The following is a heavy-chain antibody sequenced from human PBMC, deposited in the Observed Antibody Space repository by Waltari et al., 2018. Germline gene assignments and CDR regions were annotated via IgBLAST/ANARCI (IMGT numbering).Heavy chain of an antibody. V-gene: IGHV3-21*01. CDR2: ISSSSSYI. CDR1: GFTFSSYS. D-gene: IGHD3-22*01. CDR3: ASPSRGYYDSSGYQPFDY. Sequence: EVQLVESGGGLVKPGGSLRLSCAASGFTFSSYSMNWVRQAPGKGLAWVSSISSSSSYIYYSDSVKGRCTISRDNAKNSLYLQMNSLRAEDTAVYYCASPSRGYYDSSGYQPFDYWGQGTLVTVSS. J-gene: IGHJ4*02.